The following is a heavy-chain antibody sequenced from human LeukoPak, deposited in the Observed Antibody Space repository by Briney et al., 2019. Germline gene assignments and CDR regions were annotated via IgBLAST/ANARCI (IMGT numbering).Heavy chain of an antibody. Sequence: GSLRLSCAASGFTFSSYWMHWVRQAPGKGLVWVSRINSDGSSTSYADSVKGRFTISRDNAKNTLYLQMNSLRAEDTAVYYCARVGRGSRSLYYYYYYYMDVWGKGTTVTISS. V-gene: IGHV3-74*01. J-gene: IGHJ6*03. CDR1: GFTFSSYW. CDR2: INSDGSST. CDR3: ARVGRGSRSLYYYYYYYMDV. D-gene: IGHD6-13*01.